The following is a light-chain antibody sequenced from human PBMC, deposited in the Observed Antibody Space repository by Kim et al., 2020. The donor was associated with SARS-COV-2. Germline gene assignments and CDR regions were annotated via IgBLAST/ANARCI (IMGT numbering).Light chain of an antibody. V-gene: IGLV3-1*01. Sequence: PGQTASITCSGDKLGNKYACWYQQKPGQSPVLVIYQDSKRPSGIPERFSGSNSGNTATLTISGTQAMDEADYYCQAWDSSPALYVFGTGTKVTVL. CDR2: QDS. J-gene: IGLJ1*01. CDR1: KLGNKY. CDR3: QAWDSSPALYV.